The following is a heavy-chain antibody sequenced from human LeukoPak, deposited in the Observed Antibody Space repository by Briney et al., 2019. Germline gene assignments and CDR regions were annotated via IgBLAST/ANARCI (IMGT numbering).Heavy chain of an antibody. V-gene: IGHV4-59*01. Sequence: SETLSLTCTVSGGSISSYYWSWIRQPPGKGLEWIGYIYYSGSTNYNPSLKSRVTISVDTSKNQFSLKLSSVTAADTAVYYCARGGYYYDSSGYYGANWFDPWGQGTLVTVSS. D-gene: IGHD3-22*01. CDR3: ARGGYYYDSSGYYGANWFDP. CDR1: GGSISSYY. J-gene: IGHJ5*02. CDR2: IYYSGST.